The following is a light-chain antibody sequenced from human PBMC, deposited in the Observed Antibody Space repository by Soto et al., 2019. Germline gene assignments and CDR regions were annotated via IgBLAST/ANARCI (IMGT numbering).Light chain of an antibody. CDR1: QSVSSY. Sequence: EIVLTQSPGTLSLSVGERVTLSCRASQSVSSYLAWYQQTPGQAPRLLIYDTSNRATGTPDRFSGSGSGTDFTLTISRLEAEEFTGYYCQQYGSSPLTFGGGTTVEIK. J-gene: IGKJ4*01. V-gene: IGKV3-20*01. CDR2: DTS. CDR3: QQYGSSPLT.